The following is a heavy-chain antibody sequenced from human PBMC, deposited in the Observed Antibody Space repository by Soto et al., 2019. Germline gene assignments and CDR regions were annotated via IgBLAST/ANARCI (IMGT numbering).Heavy chain of an antibody. CDR3: ARDQVERRPDGMDV. Sequence: PSETLSLTCTVSGGSISSGGYYWSWIRQHPGKGLEWIGYIYYSGSTYYNPSLKSRVTISVDTSKNQFSLKPSSVTAADTAVYYCARDQVERRPDGMDVWGQGTTVTVSS. V-gene: IGHV4-31*03. J-gene: IGHJ6*02. CDR2: IYYSGST. D-gene: IGHD1-1*01. CDR1: GGSISSGGYY.